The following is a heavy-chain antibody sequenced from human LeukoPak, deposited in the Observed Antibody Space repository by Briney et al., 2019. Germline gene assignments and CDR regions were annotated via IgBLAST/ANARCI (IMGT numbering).Heavy chain of an antibody. Sequence: PGGSLRLSCAASGFTFSSYGMHWVRQAPGKGLEWVAVIWYDGSNKYYADSVKGRFTISRDNSKNTLYLRMNSLRAEDTAVYYCARDRVQLWLPPDYGMDVWGQGTTVAVSS. CDR1: GFTFSSYG. J-gene: IGHJ6*02. CDR3: ARDRVQLWLPPDYGMDV. V-gene: IGHV3-33*01. CDR2: IWYDGSNK. D-gene: IGHD5-18*01.